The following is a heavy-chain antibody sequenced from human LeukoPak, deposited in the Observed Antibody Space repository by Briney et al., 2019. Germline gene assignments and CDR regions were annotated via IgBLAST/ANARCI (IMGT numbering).Heavy chain of an antibody. CDR1: GFTFSSYA. Sequence: GGSLRLSCAASGFTFSSYAMSWVRQAPGKGLEWVSAISGSGGSTYYADSVKGRFTISRDNSKNTLYLQMNSLRAEDTAVYYCAKVATTPYYDISAEYFQHWGQGTLVTVSS. J-gene: IGHJ1*01. D-gene: IGHD3-9*01. CDR2: ISGSGGST. CDR3: AKVATTPYYDISAEYFQH. V-gene: IGHV3-23*01.